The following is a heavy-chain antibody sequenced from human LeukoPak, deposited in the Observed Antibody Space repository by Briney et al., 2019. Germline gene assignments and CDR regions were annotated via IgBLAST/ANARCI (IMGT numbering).Heavy chain of an antibody. CDR2: IIPILGIA. J-gene: IGHJ4*02. CDR3: ARGSGRHDY. CDR1: GGTFSSYA. D-gene: IGHD6-25*01. V-gene: IGHV1-69*04. Sequence: SVKVSCKASGGTFSSYAISWVRQAPGQGLEWMGRIIPILGIANYAQKFLGRVTITADKSTSTAYMELSSLRSEDTAVYYCARGSGRHDYWGQGTLVTVSS.